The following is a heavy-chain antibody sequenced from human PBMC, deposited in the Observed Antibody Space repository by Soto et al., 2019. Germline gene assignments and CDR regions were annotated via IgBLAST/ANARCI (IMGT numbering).Heavy chain of an antibody. J-gene: IGHJ6*03. CDR3: ARRSPSVTTPGLTFYYYYYMDV. Sequence: SETLSLTCTVSGGSISSSSYYWGWIRQPPGRGLEWIGSIYYSGSTYYNPSLKSRVTISVDTSKNQFSLKLSSVTAADTAVYYCARRSPSVTTPGLTFYYYYYMDVWGKGTTVTVSS. CDR1: GGSISSSSYY. CDR2: IYYSGST. V-gene: IGHV4-39*01. D-gene: IGHD4-4*01.